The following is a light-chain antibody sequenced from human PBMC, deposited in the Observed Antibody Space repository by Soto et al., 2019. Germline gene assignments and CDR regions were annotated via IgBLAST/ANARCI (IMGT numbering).Light chain of an antibody. Sequence: DVQMTQSPSTLSASVGDRVTITCRASQGVNIWLAWYQQKPGRAPKLLIHRASILESGVPSRFSGSGSGTEFTLTISSLQPDDFATYYCQQYNSYSWTFGQGTKVDIK. V-gene: IGKV1-5*03. CDR2: RAS. J-gene: IGKJ1*01. CDR1: QGVNIW. CDR3: QQYNSYSWT.